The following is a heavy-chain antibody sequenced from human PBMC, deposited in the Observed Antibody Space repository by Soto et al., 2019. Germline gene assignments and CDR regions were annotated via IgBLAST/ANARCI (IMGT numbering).Heavy chain of an antibody. CDR2: INPNGGNT. Sequence: GASVKVSCKASGYTFTSYYMHWVRQAPGQGLEWMGIINPNGGNTSYAQKLQGRVTMTRDTSTSTAYMELRSLRSDDTAVYYCARVGQLVPTGSYVGLPSYYYYVKDVWGQGTSVTVSS. J-gene: IGHJ6*02. V-gene: IGHV1-46*01. CDR3: ARVGQLVPTGSYVGLPSYYYYVKDV. D-gene: IGHD6-13*01. CDR1: GYTFTSYY.